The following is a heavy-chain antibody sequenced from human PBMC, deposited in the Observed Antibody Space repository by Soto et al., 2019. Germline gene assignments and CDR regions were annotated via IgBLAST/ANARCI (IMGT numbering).Heavy chain of an antibody. D-gene: IGHD1-7*01. J-gene: IGHJ4*02. CDR2: LNTDASRA. V-gene: IGHV3-74*01. CDR1: GFTFSNYW. Sequence: GGSLRLSCAASGFTFSNYWMHWVRQAPGKGLVWVAHLNTDASRANYADSVKGRFTISRDNAKNTLYLQMNSLRAEDTAVYYCARAGSGYNWNYQHRRGAPGSFDYWGQGTLVTVS. CDR3: ARAGSGYNWNYQHRRGAPGSFDY.